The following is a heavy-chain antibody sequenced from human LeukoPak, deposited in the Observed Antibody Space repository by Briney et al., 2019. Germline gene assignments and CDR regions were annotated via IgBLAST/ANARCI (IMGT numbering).Heavy chain of an antibody. CDR2: ISSSSSYI. V-gene: IGHV3-21*01. CDR1: GFTFSSYS. J-gene: IGHJ4*02. CDR3: ARVSIAARKGDY. D-gene: IGHD6-6*01. Sequence: GGSLRLSCAASGFTFSSYSMNWVRQAPGKGLEWVSSISSSSSYIYYADSVKGRFTISRDNAKNSLYLQMNSLRAEDTAVYYCARVSIAARKGDYWGQGTLDTVSS.